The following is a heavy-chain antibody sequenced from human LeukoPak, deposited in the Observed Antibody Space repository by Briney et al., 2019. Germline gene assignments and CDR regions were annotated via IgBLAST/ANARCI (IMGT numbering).Heavy chain of an antibody. D-gene: IGHD2-21*02. Sequence: SETLSLTCTVSGGSISSSSYYWGWIRQPPGKGLEWIGSMHYSGNTYYNASLKSRVTISIDTSENQFSLKVNSVTAADTAVYYCARHKEYGGDPTFDYWGQGTLITVSS. CDR2: MHYSGNT. CDR3: ARHKEYGGDPTFDY. J-gene: IGHJ4*02. V-gene: IGHV4-39*01. CDR1: GGSISSSSYY.